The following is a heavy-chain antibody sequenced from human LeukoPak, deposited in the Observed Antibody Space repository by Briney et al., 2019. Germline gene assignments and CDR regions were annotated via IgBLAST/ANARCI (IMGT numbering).Heavy chain of an antibody. CDR3: ARHGSIVVVGFDY. Sequence: GESLKISCKCSRYSFTSYWIGGVRQMPGKGLGWMGIIYPGVSDPRYSPSFKGQVPSSAHNSISTAYLQWSSLKGSDTAMYYCARHGSIVVVGFDYWGQGTLVTASS. V-gene: IGHV5-51*01. CDR2: IYPGVSDP. D-gene: IGHD2-2*01. J-gene: IGHJ4*02. CDR1: RYSFTSYW.